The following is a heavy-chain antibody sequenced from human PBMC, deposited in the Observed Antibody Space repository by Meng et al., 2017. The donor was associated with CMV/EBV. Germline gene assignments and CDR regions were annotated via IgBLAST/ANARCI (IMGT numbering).Heavy chain of an antibody. CDR3: AKDLDPRMYSSGWYISYYYYYYGMDV. V-gene: IGHV3-30*02. J-gene: IGHJ6*02. CDR2: IRYDGSNK. CDR1: GFTFSSYG. Sequence: GESLKISCAASGFTFSSYGMHGVRQAPGKGLEWVAFIRYDGSNKYYADSVKGRFTISRDNSKNTLYLQMNSLRAEDTAVYYCAKDLDPRMYSSGWYISYYYYYYGMDVWGQGTTVTVSS. D-gene: IGHD6-19*01.